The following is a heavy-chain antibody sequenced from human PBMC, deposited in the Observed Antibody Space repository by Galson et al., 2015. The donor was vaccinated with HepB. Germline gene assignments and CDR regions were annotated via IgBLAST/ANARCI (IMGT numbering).Heavy chain of an antibody. CDR1: GYTFTCYG. CDR2: ISAYNGNT. Sequence: SVTVSCKASGYTFTCYGISWVRQAPGQGLEWMGWISAYNGNTNYAQKLQGRVTMTTDTSTSTAYMELRSLRSDDTAVYYCAREGHGGGYDTLTGYYGDFDYWGQGTLVTVSS. CDR3: AREGHGGGYDTLTGYYGDFDY. J-gene: IGHJ4*02. D-gene: IGHD3-9*01. V-gene: IGHV1-18*01.